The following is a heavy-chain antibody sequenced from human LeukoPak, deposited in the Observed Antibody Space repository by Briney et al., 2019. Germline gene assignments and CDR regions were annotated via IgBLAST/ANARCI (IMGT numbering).Heavy chain of an antibody. V-gene: IGHV1-2*02. J-gene: IGHJ4*02. Sequence: ASVKVSCKASGYTFTGYYMHWVRQAPGQGLEWMGWINPNSGGTNYAQKFQGRVTMTRDTSISTAYMELSRLRSDDTAVYYCAKTLDGFWPQFDFWGQGTLLTVSS. CDR2: INPNSGGT. D-gene: IGHD5-24*01. CDR1: GYTFTGYY. CDR3: AKTLDGFWPQFDF.